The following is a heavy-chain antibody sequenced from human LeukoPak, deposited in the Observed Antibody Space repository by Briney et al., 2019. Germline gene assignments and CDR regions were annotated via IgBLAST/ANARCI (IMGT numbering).Heavy chain of an antibody. J-gene: IGHJ6*02. CDR2: IYYSGST. CDR3: AREKASSWYAPYYYYGMDV. Sequence: SGTLSLTCTVSGGSISSGGYYWSWIRQHPGKGLEWIGYIYYSGSTYYNPSLKSRVTISVDTSKNQFSLKLSSVTAADTAVYYCAREKASSWYAPYYYYGMDVWGQGTTVTVSS. V-gene: IGHV4-31*03. D-gene: IGHD6-13*01. CDR1: GGSISSGGYY.